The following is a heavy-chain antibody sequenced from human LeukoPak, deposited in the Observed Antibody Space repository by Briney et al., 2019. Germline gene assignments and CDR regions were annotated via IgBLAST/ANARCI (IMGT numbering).Heavy chain of an antibody. J-gene: IGHJ4*02. D-gene: IGHD4-17*01. CDR3: AKDAWGTTVTHYDY. Sequence: GGSLRLSCAASGFTFSIYAMSWVRQAPGRGLEWVSAISGSGGSTYYADSVKGRFTISRDNSKNTLYLQMNSLRAEDTAVYYCAKDAWGTTVTHYDYWGQGTLVTVSS. CDR2: ISGSGGST. CDR1: GFTFSIYA. V-gene: IGHV3-23*01.